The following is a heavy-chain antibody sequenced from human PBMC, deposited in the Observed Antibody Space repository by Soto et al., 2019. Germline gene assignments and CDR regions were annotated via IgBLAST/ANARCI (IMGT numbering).Heavy chain of an antibody. J-gene: IGHJ6*03. CDR3: ARNGPESGQLPYFPGEYYYMDV. V-gene: IGHV1-18*01. CDR1: GYTFTSYG. Sequence: QVQLVQSGAEVKKPGASVKVSCKASGYTFTSYGISWVRQAPGQGLEWMGWISAYNGNTNYAQKLQGRVTMTTDTSTSTAYMELRSLRSDDTAVYYCARNGPESGQLPYFPGEYYYMDVWGKGTTVTVSS. CDR2: ISAYNGNT. D-gene: IGHD2-2*02.